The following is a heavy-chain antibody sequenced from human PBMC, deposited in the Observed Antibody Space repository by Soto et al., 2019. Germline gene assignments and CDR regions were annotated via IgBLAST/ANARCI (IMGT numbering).Heavy chain of an antibody. CDR3: ARALCSGGSCYSGY. D-gene: IGHD2-15*01. J-gene: IGHJ4*02. CDR1: GFTFSSFA. V-gene: IGHV3-30-3*01. Sequence: QVQLVESGGGVVQPGRSLRLSCTSSGFTFSSFAMHWVRQAPGKGLEWVAVISYDGTSKYFADSVKGRFTISRDNSKNTLYLQMNSLRAEDTAVYFCARALCSGGSCYSGYWGQGTLVTVSS. CDR2: ISYDGTSK.